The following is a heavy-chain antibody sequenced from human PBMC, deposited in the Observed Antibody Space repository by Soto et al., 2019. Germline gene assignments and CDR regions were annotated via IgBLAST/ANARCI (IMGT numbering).Heavy chain of an antibody. Sequence: ASVKVSWKAPGYTFTSYGISWVRQAPGQGLEWMGWISAYYGNTNNAQKLQGRVTMTTDTSTSTAYMELRSLRSDDTAVYYCAREDTMVRGVIITWGQGTLVTVSS. CDR2: ISAYYGNT. V-gene: IGHV1-18*01. CDR1: GYTFTSYG. J-gene: IGHJ5*02. CDR3: AREDTMVRGVIIT. D-gene: IGHD3-10*01.